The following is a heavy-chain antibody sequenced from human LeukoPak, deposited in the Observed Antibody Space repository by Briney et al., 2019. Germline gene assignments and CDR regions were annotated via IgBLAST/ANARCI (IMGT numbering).Heavy chain of an antibody. CDR3: AKERVSSGMMEGVLHM. D-gene: IGHD2-8*01. CDR2: ISGSGSHT. J-gene: IGHJ3*02. CDR1: GFTFNSYA. Sequence: GGPLRLSCAASGFTFNSYAMNWVRQAPGKGLEWVSSISGSGSHTYYADSVQGRFTVSRDNFKNTVNLHLNTVRAEDTAVYYCAKERVSSGMMEGVLHMWGQGTTVSVSS. V-gene: IGHV3-23*01.